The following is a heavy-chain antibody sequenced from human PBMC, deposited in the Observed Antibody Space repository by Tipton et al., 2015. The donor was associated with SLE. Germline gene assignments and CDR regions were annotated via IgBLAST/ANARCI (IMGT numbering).Heavy chain of an antibody. CDR2: ISYSGST. J-gene: IGHJ4*02. Sequence: TLSLTCTVSGDTISDHYWSWIRQPPGKGLEWIGYISYSGSTNYSPSLKSRVTMSFDTSKNLFSLKLTSVTATDTAVYYCARVSTEGLHFDQWGQGTLVTVSS. CDR1: GDTISDHY. D-gene: IGHD4-17*01. V-gene: IGHV4-59*11. CDR3: ARVSTEGLHFDQ.